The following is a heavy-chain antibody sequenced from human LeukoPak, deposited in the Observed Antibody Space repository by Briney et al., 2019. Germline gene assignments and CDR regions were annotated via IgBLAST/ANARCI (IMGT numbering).Heavy chain of an antibody. CDR3: VSFYETY. Sequence: GGSLRLSCAASGNYWMHWVCQAPGKGLVWVSHINSDGSWTSYADSVKGRFTISKDNAKNTVYLQMNNLRAEDTAVYYCVSFYETYWGRGTLVTVSS. V-gene: IGHV3-74*01. CDR2: INSDGSWT. D-gene: IGHD2-2*01. CDR1: GNYW. J-gene: IGHJ4*02.